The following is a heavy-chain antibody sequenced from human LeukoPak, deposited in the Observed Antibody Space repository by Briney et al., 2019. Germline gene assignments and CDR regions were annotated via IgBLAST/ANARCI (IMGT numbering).Heavy chain of an antibody. CDR2: ISYDGSND. J-gene: IGHJ5*02. CDR1: GFTFSNYA. Sequence: GGSLRLSCAASGFTFSNYAMHWVRQAPVKGLEWVAVISYDGSNDYYSDSVKGRFTISRDNSKNTLYLQMNSLRVEDTAVYYCAKPYNSGWYLNDNWFDPWGQGTLVTVSS. CDR3: AKPYNSGWYLNDNWFDP. D-gene: IGHD6-19*01. V-gene: IGHV3-30*18.